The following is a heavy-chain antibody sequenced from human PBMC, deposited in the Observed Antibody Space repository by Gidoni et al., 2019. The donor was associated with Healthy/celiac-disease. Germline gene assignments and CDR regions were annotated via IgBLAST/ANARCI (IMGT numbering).Heavy chain of an antibody. CDR3: ARVAEAALLGSFDY. J-gene: IGHJ4*02. CDR1: GGTFSSYA. D-gene: IGHD6-6*01. Sequence: QVQLVQSGAEVKKPGSSVKVSCKASGGTFSSYAISWVRQAPGQGLEWMGGIIPIFGTANYAQKFQGRVTITADESTSTAHMELSSLRSEDTAVYYCARVAEAALLGSFDYWGQGTLVTVSS. CDR2: IIPIFGTA. V-gene: IGHV1-69*01.